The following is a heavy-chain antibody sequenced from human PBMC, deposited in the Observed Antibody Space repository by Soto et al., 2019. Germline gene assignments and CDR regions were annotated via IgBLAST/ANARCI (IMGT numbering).Heavy chain of an antibody. CDR2: ITPIFGTA. V-gene: IGHV1-69*13. Sequence: ASVKVSCKASGGTFSSYAISWVRQAPGQGLGWMGGITPIFGTANYAQKFQGRVTITADESTSTAYMELSSLRSEDTAVYYCARDEYGYSSSWYFYGLDVWGQGTTVTVSS. CDR1: GGTFSSYA. J-gene: IGHJ6*01. CDR3: ARDEYGYSSSWYFYGLDV. D-gene: IGHD6-13*01.